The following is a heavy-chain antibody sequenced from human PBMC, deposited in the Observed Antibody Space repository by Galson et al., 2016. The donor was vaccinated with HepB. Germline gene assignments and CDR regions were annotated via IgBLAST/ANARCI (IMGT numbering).Heavy chain of an antibody. CDR2: MNGDGSDT. CDR3: VSYNWHDPRADH. Sequence: SLRLSCAASGFTFRTYYMYWVRQVPGEGLVWVSRMNGDGSDTGYTDSVKGRFTISRDNAKNTLYLQMNSLRAEDTAVYYFVSYNWHDPRADHWGQGTLVTVSS. CDR1: GFTFRTYY. J-gene: IGHJ4*02. D-gene: IGHD1-20*01. V-gene: IGHV3-74*01.